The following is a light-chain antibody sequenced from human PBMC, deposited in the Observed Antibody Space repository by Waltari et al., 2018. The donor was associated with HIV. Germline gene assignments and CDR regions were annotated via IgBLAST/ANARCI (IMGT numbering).Light chain of an antibody. J-gene: IGLJ3*02. CDR2: KDN. CDR1: ALPKQF. V-gene: IGLV3-25*03. CDR3: QSADTTGTYRV. Sequence: TQAPSVSVSPGQTARITCSGDALPKQFAYWYQQQTGQAPVLVIYKDNERPSGISERFSGSSSGTTVTLTISGVQAEDEADYYCQSADTTGTYRVFGGGTKLTVL.